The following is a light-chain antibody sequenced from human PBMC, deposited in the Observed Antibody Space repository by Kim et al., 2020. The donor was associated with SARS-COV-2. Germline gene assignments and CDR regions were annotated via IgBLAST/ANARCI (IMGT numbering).Light chain of an antibody. CDR2: GAS. CDR3: QQYGSSPYA. V-gene: IGKV3-20*01. CDR1: QSVSSSY. Sequence: LSPGERATLSCRASQSVSSSYLAWYQQKPGQAPRLLIYGASSRATGIPDRFSGSGSGTDFTLTISRLEPEDFAVYYCQQYGSSPYAFGQGTKLEI. J-gene: IGKJ2*01.